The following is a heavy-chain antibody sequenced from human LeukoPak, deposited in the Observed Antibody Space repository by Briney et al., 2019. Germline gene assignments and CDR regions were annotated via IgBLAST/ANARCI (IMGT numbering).Heavy chain of an antibody. D-gene: IGHD4-23*01. CDR2: INHSGST. V-gene: IGHV4-39*01. Sequence: SETLSLTCTVSGDSIISSLYYWSWIRQPPGKGLEWIGEINHSGSTNYNPSLKSRVTISVDTSKNQFSLKLSSVTAADTAVYYCARHYLRWVRGAFDIWGQGTMVTVSS. CDR3: ARHYLRWVRGAFDI. J-gene: IGHJ3*02. CDR1: GDSIISSLYY.